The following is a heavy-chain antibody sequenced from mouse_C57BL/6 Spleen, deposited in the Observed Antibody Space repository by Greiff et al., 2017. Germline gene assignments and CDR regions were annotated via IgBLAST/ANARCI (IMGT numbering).Heavy chain of an antibody. CDR2: INPNNGGT. CDR3: ARDGYYVLYFDD. V-gene: IGHV1-26*01. D-gene: IGHD2-3*01. CDR1: GYTFTDYY. J-gene: IGHJ2*01. Sequence: VQLQQSGPELVKPGASVKISCKASGYTFTDYYMNWVKQSHGKSLEWIGDINPNNGGTSYNQKFKGKATLTVDKSSSTAYMELRSLTSEDSAVYYCARDGYYVLYFDDWGQGTTLTVSS.